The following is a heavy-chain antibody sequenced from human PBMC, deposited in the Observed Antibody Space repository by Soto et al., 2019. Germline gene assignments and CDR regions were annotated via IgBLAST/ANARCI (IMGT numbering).Heavy chain of an antibody. D-gene: IGHD3-16*01. CDR2: IYWDDDK. V-gene: IGHV2-5*02. CDR3: AHRRGEGWFGP. Sequence: QITLKESGPTLVKSTQTLTLTCTFSGFSLTTSGVGVGWIRQPPGKALEWLALIYWDDDKRYSPSLKSRLTXPXXHPQNPVVPKVTNLDPVDTTPYFRAHRRGEGWFGPRGQG. CDR1: GFSLTTSGVG. J-gene: IGHJ5*01.